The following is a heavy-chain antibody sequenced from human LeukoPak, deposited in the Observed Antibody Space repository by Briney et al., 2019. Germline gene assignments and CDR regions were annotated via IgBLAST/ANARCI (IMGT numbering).Heavy chain of an antibody. CDR1: GGSIGGSY. V-gene: IGHV4-59*01. CDR2: MYNSGST. J-gene: IGHJ4*02. CDR3: ARGIESYGDYGY. Sequence: SETLSLTCTVSGGSIGGSYWSRIRQPPGKGLEWIAYMYNSGSTNYNPSLKSRVTISIDTSKNQFSLKLSSLTAADTAIYYCARGIESYGDYGYWGQGILVTVSS. D-gene: IGHD4-17*01.